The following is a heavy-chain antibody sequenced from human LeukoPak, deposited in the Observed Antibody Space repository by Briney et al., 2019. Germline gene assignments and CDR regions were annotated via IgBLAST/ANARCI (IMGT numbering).Heavy chain of an antibody. Sequence: ASVKVSCKASGYTFTCYYMHWVRQAPGQGLEWMGWINPNSGGTNYAQKLQGRVTMTRDTSISTAYMELSRLRSDDTAVYYCARQRYVVVVAATPELGYWGQGTLVTVSS. J-gene: IGHJ4*02. CDR2: INPNSGGT. V-gene: IGHV1-2*02. CDR1: GYTFTCYY. D-gene: IGHD2-15*01. CDR3: ARQRYVVVVAATPELGY.